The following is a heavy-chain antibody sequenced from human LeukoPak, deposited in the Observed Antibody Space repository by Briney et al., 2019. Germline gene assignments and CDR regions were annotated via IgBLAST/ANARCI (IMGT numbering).Heavy chain of an antibody. CDR2: IYSSGST. D-gene: IGHD3-10*01. Sequence: SETLSLTCRVSGVSISSGSNYWGWIRQPPGKTLEWIGSIYSSGSTYYNSSLKSRVTILIDTAKNHFSLNLSSVTAADTAVYYCARSDGYGLVGIWGQGTMVTVSS. V-gene: IGHV4-39*07. J-gene: IGHJ3*02. CDR1: GVSISSGSNY. CDR3: ARSDGYGLVGI.